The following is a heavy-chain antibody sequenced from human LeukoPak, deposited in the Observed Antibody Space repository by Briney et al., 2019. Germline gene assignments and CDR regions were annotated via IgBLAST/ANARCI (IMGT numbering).Heavy chain of an antibody. J-gene: IGHJ3*02. CDR3: AKDYDDAFDM. CDR1: GFTFSSYD. V-gene: IGHV3-30*18. D-gene: IGHD5-12*01. CDR2: ISYDGRNK. Sequence: SGGSLRLSCAASGFTFSSYDMHWVRQAPGKGLEWVAVISYDGRNKYYPDSVKGRFTISRDNSKNKLYLQMNSLRAEDTAVYYCAKDYDDAFDMWGQGTMVTVSS.